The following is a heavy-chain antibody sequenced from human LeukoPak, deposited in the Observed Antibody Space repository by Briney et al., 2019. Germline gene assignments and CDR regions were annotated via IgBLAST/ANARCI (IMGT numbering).Heavy chain of an antibody. CDR1: GYTFTSYD. J-gene: IGHJ4*02. D-gene: IGHD5-18*01. CDR3: ARVGRGGRGYSYVDY. Sequence: VASVKVSCKASGYTFTSYDINWVRQATGQGLEWMGWMNPNSGNTGYAQKFQGRVAITRNTSISTAYMELSSLRSEDTAVYYCARVGRGGRGYSYVDYWGQGTLVTVSS. V-gene: IGHV1-8*03. CDR2: MNPNSGNT.